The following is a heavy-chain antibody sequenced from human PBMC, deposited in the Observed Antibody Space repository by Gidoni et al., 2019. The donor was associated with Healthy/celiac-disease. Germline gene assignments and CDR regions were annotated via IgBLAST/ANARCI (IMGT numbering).Heavy chain of an antibody. Sequence: EVQLLESGGGLVQPGGSLRLSCAASGFTFSSYAMSWVRQAPGKGLEWVSAISGSGGSTYYADSVKGRFTISRDNSKNTLYLQMNSLRAEDTAVYYCAKEAGLGYIAARPFMSWFDPWGQGTLVTVSS. J-gene: IGHJ5*02. CDR2: ISGSGGST. D-gene: IGHD6-6*01. CDR1: GFTFSSYA. V-gene: IGHV3-23*01. CDR3: AKEAGLGYIAARPFMSWFDP.